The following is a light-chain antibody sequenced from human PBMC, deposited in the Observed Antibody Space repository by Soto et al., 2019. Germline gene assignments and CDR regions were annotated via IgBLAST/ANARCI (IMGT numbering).Light chain of an antibody. CDR1: SSDVGSYKF. J-gene: IGLJ2*01. V-gene: IGLV2-23*01. CDR2: EGS. Sequence: QSVLTQPASGTGSPGRSITISCTGTSSDVGSYKFVSWYQQHPGKAPKLMIYEGSKRPSGVSNRFSGSKSGNTASLTISGLQAQDEADYCCCSYAGSSPLVFGGGTQLTVL. CDR3: CSYAGSSPLV.